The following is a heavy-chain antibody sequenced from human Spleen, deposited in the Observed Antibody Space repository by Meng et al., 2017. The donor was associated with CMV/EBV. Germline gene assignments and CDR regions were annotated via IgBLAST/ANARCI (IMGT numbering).Heavy chain of an antibody. CDR2: IIPILGIA. J-gene: IGHJ4*02. V-gene: IGHV1-69*04. CDR3: ARDVRVGSTNLFYFDF. CDR1: GGTFSSYT. D-gene: IGHD1-26*01. Sequence: SVKVSCKASGGTFSSYTISWVRQAPGQGLEWMGRIIPILGIANYAQKFQGRVTITGDRATATAYLELSSLTFDDTGTYYCARDVRVGSTNLFYFDFWGPGMLVTVSS.